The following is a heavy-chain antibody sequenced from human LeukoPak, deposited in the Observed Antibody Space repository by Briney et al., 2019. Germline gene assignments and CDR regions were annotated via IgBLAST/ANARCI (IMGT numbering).Heavy chain of an antibody. Sequence: SETLSLTCTVSGGSISSGGYYWSWIRQPPGKGLEWIGYIYHSGSTYYNPSLKSRVTISVDTSKNQFSLKLSSVTAADTAVYYCARDRITMVRGHYYYGMDVWGQGTTVTVSS. CDR2: IYHSGST. V-gene: IGHV4-30-2*01. D-gene: IGHD3-10*01. CDR1: GGSISSGGYY. J-gene: IGHJ6*02. CDR3: ARDRITMVRGHYYYGMDV.